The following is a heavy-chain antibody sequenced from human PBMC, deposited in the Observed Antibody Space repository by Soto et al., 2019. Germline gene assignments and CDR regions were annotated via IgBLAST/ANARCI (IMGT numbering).Heavy chain of an antibody. V-gene: IGHV1-69*01. CDR3: ARHPPRWNYLEN. Sequence: QVQLVQSGAEVRKPGSSVKISCRASGGTFSTYAINWVRQAPGQGLEWMGGVIPLLGTINYAQKFQARVTITADESTSTTYIELTSLTFEDTAVYFCARHPPRWNYLENWGQGTLVTVSS. D-gene: IGHD3-3*01. CDR1: GGTFSTYA. J-gene: IGHJ4*02. CDR2: VIPLLGTI.